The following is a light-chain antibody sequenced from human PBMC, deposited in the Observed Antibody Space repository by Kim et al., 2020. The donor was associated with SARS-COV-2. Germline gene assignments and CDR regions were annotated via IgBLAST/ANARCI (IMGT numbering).Light chain of an antibody. CDR1: SSDVGGYNY. Sequence: GQSITISCTGTSSDVGGYNYVSWYQQLPGKAPKLMIYDVSKRPSGVSNRFSGSKSGNTASLTISGLQAEDEADYYCSSYTSSSLWVFGGGTQLTVL. V-gene: IGLV2-14*03. CDR3: SSYTSSSLWV. CDR2: DVS. J-gene: IGLJ3*02.